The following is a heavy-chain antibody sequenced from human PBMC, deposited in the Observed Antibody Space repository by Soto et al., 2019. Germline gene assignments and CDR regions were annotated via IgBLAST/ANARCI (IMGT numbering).Heavy chain of an antibody. Sequence: PATLSLTCTVSGRSVTNFWWNWVRQSPGKGLEWIGYIYDSVTTKYNPSLESRVSISVDSSKNQFSLRLNSVTAADTAGYYCAFGDSLGTLDYWGIGTLVTV. V-gene: IGHV4-59*02. CDR3: AFGDSLGTLDY. J-gene: IGHJ4*01. D-gene: IGHD2-21*01. CDR2: IYDSVTT. CDR1: GRSVTNFW.